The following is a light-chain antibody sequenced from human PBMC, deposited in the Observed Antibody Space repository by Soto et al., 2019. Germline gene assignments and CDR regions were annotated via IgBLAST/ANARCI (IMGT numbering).Light chain of an antibody. CDR3: MQSTQLPPT. J-gene: IGKJ5*01. CDR1: QSLLHITGETF. V-gene: IGKV2D-29*02. Sequence: DIVMTQTPLSLSVAPGQPASISCKSSQSLLHITGETFLFWYLQKPGHSPQLLIYEVSTRVSGVPDRFSGSGSGTDFTLEISRVETDDVGIYYCMQSTQLPPTFGQGTRLEIK. CDR2: EVS.